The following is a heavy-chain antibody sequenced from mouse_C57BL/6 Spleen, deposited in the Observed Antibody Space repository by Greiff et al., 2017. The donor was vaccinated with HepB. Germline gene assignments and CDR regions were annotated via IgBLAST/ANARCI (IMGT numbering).Heavy chain of an antibody. CDR1: GFSLTSYG. CDR3: ARNRIYDGYYDWYFDV. V-gene: IGHV2-2*01. CDR2: IWSGGST. Sequence: VQLQQSGPGLVQPSQSLSITCTVSGFSLTSYGVHWVRQSPGKGLEWLGVIWSGGSTDYNAAFISRLSISKDNSKSQVFFKMNSLQADDTAIYYCARNRIYDGYYDWYFDVWGTGTTVTVSS. J-gene: IGHJ1*03. D-gene: IGHD2-3*01.